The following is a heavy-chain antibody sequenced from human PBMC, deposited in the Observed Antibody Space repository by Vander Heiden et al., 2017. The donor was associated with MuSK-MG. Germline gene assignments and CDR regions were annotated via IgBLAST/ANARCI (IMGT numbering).Heavy chain of an antibody. V-gene: IGHV4-38-2*02. D-gene: IGHD3-9*01. Sequence: QVQLQESGPGLVKPSETLSLTCTVPGSPISRGTYWGWIRQPPGKGLEWIGTICQSGSTYYNPSLKSRGTIAVDTSKNQFSLKLSSLTAAETAVYYCARQGDILSGDYGGPGGDYDYWGQGTLVTVSS. CDR2: ICQSGST. CDR3: ARQGDILSGDYGGPGGDYDY. CDR1: GSPISRGTY. J-gene: IGHJ4*02.